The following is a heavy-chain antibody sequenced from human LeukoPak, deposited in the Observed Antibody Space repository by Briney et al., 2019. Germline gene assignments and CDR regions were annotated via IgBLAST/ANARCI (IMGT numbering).Heavy chain of an antibody. CDR3: ARMGNPATVTADY. Sequence: SETLSLTCTVSGGSISSYYWSWIRQPPGKGLEWIGYIYYSGSTNYNPSLKSRVTISVDTSKNKFSLKMNSVTAADTAVYYCARMGNPATVTADYWGQGTLVTVSS. CDR1: GGSISSYY. D-gene: IGHD4-17*01. V-gene: IGHV4-59*08. J-gene: IGHJ4*02. CDR2: IYYSGST.